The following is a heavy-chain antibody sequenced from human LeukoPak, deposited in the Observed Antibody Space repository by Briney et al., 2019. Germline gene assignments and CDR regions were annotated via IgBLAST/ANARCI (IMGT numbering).Heavy chain of an antibody. CDR1: GFTFSSYS. Sequence: PGGSLRLSCAASGFTFSSYSMNWVRQAPGKGLEWVSSISSSSSYIYYADSVKGRFTISRDNAKNSLYLQMSSLRAEDTAVYYCARGYFDWLPPDYWGQGTLVTVSS. D-gene: IGHD3-9*01. CDR2: ISSSSSYI. V-gene: IGHV3-21*01. J-gene: IGHJ4*02. CDR3: ARGYFDWLPPDY.